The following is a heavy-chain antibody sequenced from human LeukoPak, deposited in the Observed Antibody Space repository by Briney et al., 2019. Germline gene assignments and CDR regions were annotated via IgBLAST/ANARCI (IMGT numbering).Heavy chain of an antibody. CDR2: IYTSGST. V-gene: IGHV4-4*07. CDR3: ASTYYYGSGSIYYYYMDV. D-gene: IGHD3-10*01. Sequence: SVTLSLTCTVSGGSISSYYWSWIRQPAGKGLEWIGRIYTSGSTNYNPSLKSRVTISVDKSKNQFSLKLSSVTAADTAVYYCASTYYYGSGSIYYYYMDVWGKGTTVTVSS. J-gene: IGHJ6*03. CDR1: GGSISSYY.